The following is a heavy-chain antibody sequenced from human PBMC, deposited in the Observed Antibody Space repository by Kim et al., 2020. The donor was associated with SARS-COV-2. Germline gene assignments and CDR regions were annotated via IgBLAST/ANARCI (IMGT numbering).Heavy chain of an antibody. V-gene: IGHV1-8*01. Sequence: ASVKVSCKASGYTFTSYDINWVRQATGQGLEWMGWMNPNSGNTGYAQKFQGRVTMTRNTSISTAYMELSSLRSEDTAVYYCARALRYFDWLLSHYYYYYMDVWGEGTTVTVSS. CDR3: ARALRYFDWLLSHYYYYYMDV. CDR2: MNPNSGNT. J-gene: IGHJ6*03. D-gene: IGHD3-9*01. CDR1: GYTFTSYD.